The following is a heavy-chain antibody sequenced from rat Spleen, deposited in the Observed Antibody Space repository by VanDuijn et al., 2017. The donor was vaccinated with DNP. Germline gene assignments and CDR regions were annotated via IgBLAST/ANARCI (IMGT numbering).Heavy chain of an antibody. Sequence: EVQLVESGGGLVQPGRSMKLSCAASGFIFSNYYMAWVRQAPTKGLEWVASISTGGGNTYYRDSVKGRFTISRDNAKSTLFLQMGRLRSEETATYYCARVQLCYYCMDAWGQGTSVTVSS. J-gene: IGHJ4*01. D-gene: IGHD1-10*01. CDR3: ARVQLCYYCMDA. CDR2: ISTGGGNT. V-gene: IGHV5S11*01. CDR1: GFIFSNYY.